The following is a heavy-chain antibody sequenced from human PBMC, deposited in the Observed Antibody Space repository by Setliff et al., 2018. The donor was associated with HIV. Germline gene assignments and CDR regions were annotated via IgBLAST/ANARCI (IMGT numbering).Heavy chain of an antibody. Sequence: ASVKVSCKASGYTFTSYGISWVRQAPGQGPEWMGWISAYNGNTNYAQKLQGRVTMTTDTSTSTAYMELRSLRSDDTAVYYCARDRPLAYCGGDCPSGGNAFDIWGQGTMVTVSS. CDR1: GYTFTSYG. CDR3: ARDRPLAYCGGDCPSGGNAFDI. CDR2: ISAYNGNT. D-gene: IGHD2-21*02. V-gene: IGHV1-18*01. J-gene: IGHJ3*02.